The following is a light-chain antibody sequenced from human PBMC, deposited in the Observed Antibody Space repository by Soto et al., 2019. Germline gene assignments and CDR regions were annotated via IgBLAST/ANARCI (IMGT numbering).Light chain of an antibody. V-gene: IGKV3-20*01. J-gene: IGKJ1*01. CDR3: QQCGTLPGT. Sequence: EIVMTQSPATLSVSPGERATLSCRASQSVSSSYLAWYQQKPGQAPRLLIYGTSSRATGIPDRFIGGGSGTDFTLTISRLEPEDFAVYYCQQCGTLPGTFDQGTKVDIK. CDR1: QSVSSSY. CDR2: GTS.